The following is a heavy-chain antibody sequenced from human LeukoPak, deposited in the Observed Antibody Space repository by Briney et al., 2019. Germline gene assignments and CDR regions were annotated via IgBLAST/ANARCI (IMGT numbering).Heavy chain of an antibody. Sequence: GGSLRLSCAASGFTVSSNYMSGVRQAPGKGLEWVSVIYSGGRTYYADSVKGRFTISRDNSKNTLYLQMNSLRAEDTAVYYCARLPYYYDSSGYRDAYDAFDIWGQGTMVTVSS. CDR1: GFTVSSNY. CDR2: IYSGGRT. CDR3: ARLPYYYDSSGYRDAYDAFDI. J-gene: IGHJ3*02. D-gene: IGHD3-22*01. V-gene: IGHV3-53*01.